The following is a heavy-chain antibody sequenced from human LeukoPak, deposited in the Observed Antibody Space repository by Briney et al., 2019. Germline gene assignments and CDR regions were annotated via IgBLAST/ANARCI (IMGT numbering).Heavy chain of an antibody. J-gene: IGHJ6*03. Sequence: PGGSLRLSCVASGFTFGGYVMHWVRQAPGKGLVWVSGISWNRNSIAYADSVKGRFTISRDNAKNSLYLHMNSLSAEDTALYYCANELDYYSYMDVWGKGTTVTVSS. CDR2: ISWNRNSI. CDR3: ANELDYYSYMDV. CDR1: GFTFGGYV. V-gene: IGHV3-9*01.